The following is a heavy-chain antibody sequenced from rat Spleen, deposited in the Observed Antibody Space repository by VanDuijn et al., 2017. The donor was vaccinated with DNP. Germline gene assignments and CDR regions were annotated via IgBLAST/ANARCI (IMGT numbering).Heavy chain of an antibody. D-gene: IGHD4-4*01. J-gene: IGHJ2*01. CDR2: ISYDGGST. V-gene: IGHV5-20*01. CDR3: TTVEEFGVLDY. Sequence: EVQLVESGGGLVQPGRSLKLSCAASGFIFSDYYMAWVRQAPTKGLELVAYISYDGGSTYYGDSVKGRFTISRDNAKSTLYLQMNSLRSEDMATYYCTTVEEFGVLDYWGQGVMVTVSS. CDR1: GFIFSDYY.